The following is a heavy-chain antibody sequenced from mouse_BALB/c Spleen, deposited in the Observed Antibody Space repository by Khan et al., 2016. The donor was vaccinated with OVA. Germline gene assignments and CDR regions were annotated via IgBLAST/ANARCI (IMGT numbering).Heavy chain of an antibody. D-gene: IGHD1-1*01. J-gene: IGHJ3*01. CDR1: GFTFSTYG. V-gene: IGHV5-6*01. Sequence: VQLKESGGDLVKPGGSLKLSCAASGFTFSTYGMSWVRQTPDKRLEWVATVSTGGGYTYYPDSVKGRFTISRDNAKNTLYLQMSGLKSEDTAIFYGTRLAYYYDSEGFAYWGQGTLVTVSA. CDR2: VSTGGGYT. CDR3: TRLAYYYDSEGFAY.